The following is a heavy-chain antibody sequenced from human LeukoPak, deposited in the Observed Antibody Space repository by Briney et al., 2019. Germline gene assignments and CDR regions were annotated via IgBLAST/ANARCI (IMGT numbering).Heavy chain of an antibody. D-gene: IGHD5-18*01. Sequence: PGGSLRLSCAASGFTFSSCAMHWVRQAPGKGLEWVTVISYDGSNKYYTDSVKGRFTISRDNSKNTLYLQMNSLRAEDTAVYYCAKVPQLSILFYYYYYMDVWGKGTTVTVSS. CDR1: GFTFSSCA. J-gene: IGHJ6*03. V-gene: IGHV3-30*04. CDR2: ISYDGSNK. CDR3: AKVPQLSILFYYYYYMDV.